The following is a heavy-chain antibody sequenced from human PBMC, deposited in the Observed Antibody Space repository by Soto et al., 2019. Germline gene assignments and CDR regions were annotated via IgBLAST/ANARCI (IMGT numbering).Heavy chain of an antibody. J-gene: IGHJ5*02. CDR2: IKQDGSEK. Sequence: GGSLRLSCAASGLTFSSYWMSWVRQAPGKGLEWVANIKQDGSEKYYVDSVKGRFTISRDNAKNSLYLQMNSLRAEDTAVYYCERKNLEGGYSYYTFDTWGQGTLVTVSS. V-gene: IGHV3-7*03. D-gene: IGHD5-18*01. CDR1: GLTFSSYW. CDR3: ERKNLEGGYSYYTFDT.